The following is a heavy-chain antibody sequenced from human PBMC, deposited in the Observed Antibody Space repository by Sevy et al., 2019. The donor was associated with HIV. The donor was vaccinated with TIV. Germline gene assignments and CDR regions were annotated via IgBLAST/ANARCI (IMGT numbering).Heavy chain of an antibody. CDR1: GYTFTSYY. Sequence: ASVKVSCKASGYTFTSYYMHWVRQAPGQGLEWVGLLNPSGDSTSYAQKFQDRVTMTRDTSTSTVYMELSSLRSEDTAVYYCTSGITGTEVDYWGQGTLVTVSS. D-gene: IGHD1-20*01. V-gene: IGHV1-46*01. CDR3: TSGITGTEVDY. J-gene: IGHJ4*02. CDR2: LNPSGDST.